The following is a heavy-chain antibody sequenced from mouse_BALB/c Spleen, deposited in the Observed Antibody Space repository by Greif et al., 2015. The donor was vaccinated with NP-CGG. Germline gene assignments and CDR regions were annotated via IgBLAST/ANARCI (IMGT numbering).Heavy chain of an antibody. Sequence: EVKLVESGGGLVQPGGSRKLSCAASGFTFSSFGMHWVRQAPEKGLEWVAYISSGSSTIYYADTVKGRFTISRNNPKNPLFLQMTSLRSEDTAMYYCAREGAYGNPAWFAYWGQGTLVTVSA. D-gene: IGHD2-1*01. CDR2: ISSGSSTI. CDR1: GFTFSSFG. CDR3: AREGAYGNPAWFAY. J-gene: IGHJ3*01. V-gene: IGHV5-17*02.